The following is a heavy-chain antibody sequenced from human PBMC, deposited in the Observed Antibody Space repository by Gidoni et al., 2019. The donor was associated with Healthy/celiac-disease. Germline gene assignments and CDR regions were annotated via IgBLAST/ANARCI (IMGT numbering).Heavy chain of an antibody. CDR3: ARIVWGGSYGVDY. Sequence: EVQLVESGGGLVQPGGSLRLSCASSGFPFSSYWMHWVRQSPGKGLVWVSRINSDGRSTSYADSVKGRFTISRDNAKNTLYLQMNSLRAEDTAVYYCARIVWGGSYGVDYWGQGTLVTVSS. V-gene: IGHV3-74*01. CDR1: GFPFSSYW. CDR2: INSDGRST. D-gene: IGHD1-26*01. J-gene: IGHJ4*02.